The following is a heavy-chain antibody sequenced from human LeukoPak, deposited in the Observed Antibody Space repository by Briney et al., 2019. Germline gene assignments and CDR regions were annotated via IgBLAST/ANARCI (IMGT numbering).Heavy chain of an antibody. V-gene: IGHV4-30-2*01. D-gene: IGHD6-6*01. CDR1: GGSISSGGYY. Sequence: SQTLSLTCTVSGGSISSGGYYWSWIRQPPGKGLEWIGYIYHSGSTYYNPSLKSRVTISVDRSKNQFSLKLSSVTAADTAVYYCAREQGIAAREPYHDYWGQGTLVTVSS. CDR3: AREQGIAAREPYHDY. J-gene: IGHJ4*02. CDR2: IYHSGST.